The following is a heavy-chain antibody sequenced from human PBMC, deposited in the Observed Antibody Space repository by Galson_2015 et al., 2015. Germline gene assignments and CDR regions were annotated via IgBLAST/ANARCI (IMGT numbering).Heavy chain of an antibody. CDR1: GFPFSSYT. Sequence: SLRLSCAASGFPFSSYTMNWVRQAPGEGLQWVSSISGRSTFIYYSDSVKGRFTISRDNAKNSLYLQTNSLRGDDTAVYYCTRQLEIGSGSPDSWGQGTLVAVSS. D-gene: IGHD1-1*01. CDR2: ISGRSTFI. CDR3: TRQLEIGSGSPDS. J-gene: IGHJ4*02. V-gene: IGHV3-21*01.